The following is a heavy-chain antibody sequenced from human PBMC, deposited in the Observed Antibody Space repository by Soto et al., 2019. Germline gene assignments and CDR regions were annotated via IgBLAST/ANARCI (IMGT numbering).Heavy chain of an antibody. CDR1: GFTVSSNY. D-gene: IGHD3-3*01. V-gene: IGHV3-66*01. CDR2: IYSGGST. CDR3: ARDQSTIFGVVTQRHNAFDI. J-gene: IGHJ3*02. Sequence: QPGGSLRLSCAASGFTVSSNYMSWVRQAPGKGLEWVSVIYSGGSTYYADSVKGRFTISRDNSKNTLYLQMNSLRAEDTAVYYCARDQSTIFGVVTQRHNAFDIWGQGSMVTVSS.